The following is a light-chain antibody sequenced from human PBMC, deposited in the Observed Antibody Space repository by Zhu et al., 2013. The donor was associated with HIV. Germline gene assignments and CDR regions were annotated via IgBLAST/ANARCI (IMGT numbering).Light chain of an antibody. V-gene: IGKV1-33*01. CDR2: DAS. CDR3: QHFDNLPYT. CDR1: HDISKF. Sequence: DIQMTQSPSSLSASVGDRVTITCQANHDISKFLNWYQQKPGKAPKLLIYDASTLETGVPSRFSGSGSGTHFTFTISGLRPEDIATYYCQHFDNLPYTFGQGTKLEMK. J-gene: IGKJ2*01.